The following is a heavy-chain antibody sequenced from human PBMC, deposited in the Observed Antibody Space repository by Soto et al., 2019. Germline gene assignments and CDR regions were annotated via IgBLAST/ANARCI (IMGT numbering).Heavy chain of an antibody. J-gene: IGHJ6*02. CDR2: INPKTAAT. V-gene: IGHV1-2*02. CDR3: ARIKWGLDYYSGMDV. CDR1: GYTFSDYF. D-gene: IGHD1-26*01. Sequence: QVQLVQSGAEVRKSEASVKVSCKASGYTFSDYFIQWLRQAPGQGLEWVAWINPKTAATNYAKKFQDRVTVTSDTSFSTAYLELTRLRPDDTALYYCARIKWGLDYYSGMDVWGQGTAVSVTS.